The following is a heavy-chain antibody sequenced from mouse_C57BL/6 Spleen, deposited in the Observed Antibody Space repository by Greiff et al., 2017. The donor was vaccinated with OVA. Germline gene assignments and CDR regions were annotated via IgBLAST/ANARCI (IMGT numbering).Heavy chain of an antibody. V-gene: IGHV1-50*01. CDR1: GYTFTSYW. CDR3: ARKNCSNEDY. Sequence: QVQLQQPGAELVKPGASVKLSCKASGYTFTSYWMQWVKQRPGQGLEWIGEIDPSDSYTNYNQKFKGKATLTVDTSSSTAYMQLSSLTSEDSAVYYCARKNCSNEDYWGQGTTLTVSS. CDR2: IDPSDSYT. D-gene: IGHD2-5*01. J-gene: IGHJ2*01.